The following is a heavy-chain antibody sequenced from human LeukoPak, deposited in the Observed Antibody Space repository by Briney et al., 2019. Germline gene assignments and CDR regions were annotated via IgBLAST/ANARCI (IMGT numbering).Heavy chain of an antibody. CDR1: GGSFSGYY. CDR2: INHSGST. D-gene: IGHD6-13*01. J-gene: IGHJ4*02. V-gene: IGHV4-34*01. CDR3: ARGRWYSSSWYFDY. Sequence: SETLSLICAVYGGSFSGYYWSWIRQPPGKGLEWIGEINHSGSTNYNPSLKSRVTISVDKSKNQFSLKLSSVTAADTAVYYCARGRWYSSSWYFDYWGQGTLVTVSS.